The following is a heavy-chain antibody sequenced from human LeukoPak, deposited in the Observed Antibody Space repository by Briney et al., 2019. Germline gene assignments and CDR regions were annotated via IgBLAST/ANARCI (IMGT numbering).Heavy chain of an antibody. V-gene: IGHV1-2*06. CDR3: ARTAAAGRIDY. CDR2: INPNSGGT. D-gene: IGHD6-13*01. CDR1: GYTFTGYY. Sequence: ASVKVSCKASGYTFTGYYMHWVRQAPGQGLEWMGRINPNSGGTNYAQKFQGRVTMTTDTSISTAYMELSRLRSDDTAVYYCARTAAAGRIDYWGQGTLVTASS. J-gene: IGHJ4*02.